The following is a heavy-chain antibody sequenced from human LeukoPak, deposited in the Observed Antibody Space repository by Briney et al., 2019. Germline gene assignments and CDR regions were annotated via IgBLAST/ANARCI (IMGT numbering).Heavy chain of an antibody. CDR3: AREVRGPGWWQHPDAFDI. CDR1: GFTFSSYS. Sequence: GGSLRLSCAASGFTFSSYSMNWVRQAPGKGLEWVSSISSSSSYIYYPDSVKGRFTISRDNAKNSLYLQMNSLRAEDTAVYYCAREVRGPGWWQHPDAFDIWGQGTMVTVSS. D-gene: IGHD4-23*01. V-gene: IGHV3-21*01. J-gene: IGHJ3*02. CDR2: ISSSSSYI.